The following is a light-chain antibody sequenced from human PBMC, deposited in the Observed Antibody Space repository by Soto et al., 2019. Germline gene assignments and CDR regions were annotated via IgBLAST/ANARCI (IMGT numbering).Light chain of an antibody. Sequence: EIVLTQSPGTLSLSPGERATLSCRASQSITSSYLAWHQQKPGQAPRLLIYGASTRATGIPDRFSGSGSGTDFPLTISRLEPEDCAVYYCQQYGSSPWTFGQGTKVEIK. J-gene: IGKJ1*01. CDR2: GAS. CDR3: QQYGSSPWT. V-gene: IGKV3-20*01. CDR1: QSITSSY.